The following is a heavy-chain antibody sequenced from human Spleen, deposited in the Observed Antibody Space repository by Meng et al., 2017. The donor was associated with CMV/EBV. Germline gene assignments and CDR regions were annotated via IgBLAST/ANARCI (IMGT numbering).Heavy chain of an antibody. D-gene: IGHD1-14*01. CDR2: INHSGST. Sequence: SETLSLTCAVYGGSFSGYYWSWIRQPPGKGLEWIGEINHSGSTNYNPSLKSRVTISVDTSKNQFSLKLSSVTAADTAVYYCARCGAAAGDFDYWGQGTLVTVSS. J-gene: IGHJ4*02. CDR3: ARCGAAAGDFDY. V-gene: IGHV4-34*01. CDR1: GGSFSGYY.